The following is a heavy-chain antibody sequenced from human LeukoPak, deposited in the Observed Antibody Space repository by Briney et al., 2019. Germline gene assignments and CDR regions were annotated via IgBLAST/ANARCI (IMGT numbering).Heavy chain of an antibody. CDR3: ARPLPPIVGATRGGNWFDP. J-gene: IGHJ5*02. CDR1: GYTFTGYY. Sequence: ASVKVSFKASGYTFTGYYMHWVRQAPGQGLEWMGWINPNSGGTNYAQKFQGRVTMTRDTSISTAYMELSRLRSDDTAVYYCARPLPPIVGATRGGNWFDPWGQGTLVTVSS. CDR2: INPNSGGT. V-gene: IGHV1-2*02. D-gene: IGHD1-26*01.